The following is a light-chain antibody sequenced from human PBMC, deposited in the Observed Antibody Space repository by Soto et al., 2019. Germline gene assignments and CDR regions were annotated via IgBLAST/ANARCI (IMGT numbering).Light chain of an antibody. Sequence: DIQMTQSPSSLSASVGDRVTITCQASQDISNYLNWYQQKPGKAPKLLIYDASNLETVVPSRFSGSGTDTDFTLTISSLQPEDIATYYCHQYDNLPYTFGQGTKLEIK. V-gene: IGKV1-33*01. J-gene: IGKJ2*01. CDR3: HQYDNLPYT. CDR2: DAS. CDR1: QDISNY.